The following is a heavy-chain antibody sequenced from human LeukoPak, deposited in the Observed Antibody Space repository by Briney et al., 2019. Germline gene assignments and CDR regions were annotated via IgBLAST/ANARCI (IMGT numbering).Heavy chain of an antibody. V-gene: IGHV3-53*01. CDR3: AKDLVSGYSYGYGFDY. CDR1: GFTVSSNY. J-gene: IGHJ4*02. D-gene: IGHD5-18*01. Sequence: GGSLRLSCAASGFTVSSNYMSWVRQAPGKGLEWVSVIYSGGSTYYADSVKGRFTISRDNSKNTLYLQMNSLRAEDTAVYYCAKDLVSGYSYGYGFDYWGQGTLVTVSS. CDR2: IYSGGST.